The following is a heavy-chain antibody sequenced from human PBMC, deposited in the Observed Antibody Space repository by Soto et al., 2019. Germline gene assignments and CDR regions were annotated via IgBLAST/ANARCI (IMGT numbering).Heavy chain of an antibody. CDR3: ARSGGSCYQCMDV. CDR2: ISYDGSNK. J-gene: IGHJ6*02. CDR1: GFTFSDYA. V-gene: IGHV3-30*04. Sequence: GGSLRLYCSASGFTFSDYAMRWVRQAPGKGLEWVAIISYDGSNKYYADSVKGRFTISRDNSKNTLYLQMNSLRAEDTAVYYCARSGGSCYQCMDVWGQGTTVTVSS. D-gene: IGHD2-15*01.